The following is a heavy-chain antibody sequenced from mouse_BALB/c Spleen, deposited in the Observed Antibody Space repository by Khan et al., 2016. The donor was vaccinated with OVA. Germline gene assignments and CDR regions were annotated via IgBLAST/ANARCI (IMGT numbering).Heavy chain of an antibody. CDR3: AREEPLYYFDY. CDR2: IYPGTDNT. V-gene: IGHV1S132*01. Sequence: QVQLQQSGAELMRPGASVKLSCKTSGYIFTSYWIHWVKQRSGQGLEWIARIYPGTDNTYYNEKFKDKATLTADKSSTTAYMQLRSLKSADSAVYFCAREEPLYYFDYWGQGTTLTVSS. D-gene: IGHD6-1*01. CDR1: GYIFTSYW. J-gene: IGHJ2*01.